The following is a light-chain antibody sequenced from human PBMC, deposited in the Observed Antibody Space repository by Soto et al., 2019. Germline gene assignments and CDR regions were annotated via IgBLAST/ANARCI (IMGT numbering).Light chain of an antibody. V-gene: IGKV3-20*01. CDR2: GAS. J-gene: IGKJ4*01. CDR1: QSVSSSY. CDR3: QPYGRSPLT. Sequence: ETVLTQAPGTLSLSPGERATLSCRASQSVSSSYLAWYQQKPGQAPRLLISGASSRATGSPDRFSGSGSETDFTLTISRLEPEDFAVYYCQPYGRSPLTFGGGTKVEI.